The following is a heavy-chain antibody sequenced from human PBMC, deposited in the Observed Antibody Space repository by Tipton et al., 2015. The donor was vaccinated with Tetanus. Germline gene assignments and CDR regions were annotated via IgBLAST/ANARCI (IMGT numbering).Heavy chain of an antibody. D-gene: IGHD2-21*02. CDR3: ARLCGGDCYSGY. CDR1: GFTFSNAW. V-gene: IGHV3-15*07. CDR2: IKSKTDGGTT. Sequence: AASGFTFSNAWMNWVRQAPGKGLEWVGRIKSKTDGGTTDYAAPVKGRFTISRDNSKNTLYLQMNSLGAEDTAVYYCARLCGGDCYSGYWGQGTLVTVSS. J-gene: IGHJ4*02.